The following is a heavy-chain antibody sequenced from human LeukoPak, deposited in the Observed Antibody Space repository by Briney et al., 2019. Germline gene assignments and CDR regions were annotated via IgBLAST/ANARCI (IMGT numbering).Heavy chain of an antibody. CDR2: IYYSGST. D-gene: IGHD3-22*01. J-gene: IGHJ4*02. V-gene: IGHV4-59*08. CDR3: ARGSYYYDSSGYSIDY. Sequence: PSETLSLTCTVSGGSISSYYWSWIRQPPGKGLEWIGYIYYSGSTNYNPSLESRVTISVDTSKNQFSLKLSSVTAADTAVYYCARGSYYYDSSGYSIDYWGQGTLVTVSS. CDR1: GGSISSYY.